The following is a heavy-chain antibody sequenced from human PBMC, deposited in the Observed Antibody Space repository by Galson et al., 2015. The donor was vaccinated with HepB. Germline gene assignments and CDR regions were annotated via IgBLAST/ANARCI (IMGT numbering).Heavy chain of an antibody. V-gene: IGHV3-21*01. CDR3: ASPNPRDYYDSSGYAVAVDYFDY. Sequence: SLRLSCAASGFTFSSYSMNWVRQAPGKGLEWVSSISSSSSYIYYADSVKGRFTISRDNAKNSLYLQMNSLRAEDTAVYYCASPNPRDYYDSSGYAVAVDYFDYWGQGTLVTVSS. CDR2: ISSSSSYI. CDR1: GFTFSSYS. J-gene: IGHJ4*02. D-gene: IGHD3-22*01.